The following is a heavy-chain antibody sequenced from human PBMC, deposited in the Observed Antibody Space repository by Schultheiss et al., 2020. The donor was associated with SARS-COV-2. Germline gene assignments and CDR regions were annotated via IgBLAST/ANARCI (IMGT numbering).Heavy chain of an antibody. J-gene: IGHJ4*02. CDR3: TTVRHSSSYPHTLDY. CDR1: GFTFSNAW. Sequence: GGSLRLSCAASGFTFSNAWMSWVRQAPGKGLEWVGCIKSKTDGGTTDYAAPVKGRFTISRDDSKNTLYLQMNSLKTEDTAVYYCTTVRHSSSYPHTLDYWGQGTLVTVSS. CDR2: IKSKTDGGTT. D-gene: IGHD6-13*01. V-gene: IGHV3-15*01.